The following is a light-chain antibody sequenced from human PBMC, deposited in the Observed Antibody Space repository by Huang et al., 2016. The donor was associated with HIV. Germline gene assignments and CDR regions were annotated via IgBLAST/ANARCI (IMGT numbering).Light chain of an antibody. CDR1: QSVGSN. V-gene: IGKV3D-15*01. CDR2: GES. CDR3: QQYNNWPPIT. Sequence: EILMTQSPATLSVSPGERAILPCRARQSVGSNLAWYQHKPGQAPRLLIHGESTRATGIPARFSGSGSGTEFTLTISSLQSEDFAVYYCQQYNNWPPITFGPGTIVDFK. J-gene: IGKJ3*01.